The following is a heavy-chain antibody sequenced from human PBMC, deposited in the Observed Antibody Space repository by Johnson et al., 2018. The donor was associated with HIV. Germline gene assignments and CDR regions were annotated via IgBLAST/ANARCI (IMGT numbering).Heavy chain of an antibody. D-gene: IGHD6-25*01. J-gene: IGHJ3*02. CDR2: IRYDESNK. CDR1: GFTFSSYG. Sequence: QVQLVESGGGVVQPGGSLRLSCAAPGFTFSSYGMHWVRQAPDKGLEWVAFIRYDESNKYYADSVKGRFTISRDNSKNTLYLQMNSLRAEDTAVYCCANALTSGPGAFAIWCQVTMVTVSS. V-gene: IGHV3-30*02. CDR3: ANALTSGPGAFAI.